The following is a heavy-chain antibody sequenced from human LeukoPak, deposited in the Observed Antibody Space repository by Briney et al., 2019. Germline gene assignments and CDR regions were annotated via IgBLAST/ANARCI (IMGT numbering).Heavy chain of an antibody. Sequence: KPGGSLRLSCAASGFTFSSYSMNWVRQAPGKGLEWVSSISSSSSYIYYADSVKGRFTISRDNAKNSLYLQMNSLRAEDTAVYYCAREPGPTTSIAAAASFDYWGQGTLVTVSS. CDR1: GFTFSSYS. CDR3: AREPGPTTSIAAAASFDY. J-gene: IGHJ4*02. D-gene: IGHD6-13*01. CDR2: ISSSSSYI. V-gene: IGHV3-21*01.